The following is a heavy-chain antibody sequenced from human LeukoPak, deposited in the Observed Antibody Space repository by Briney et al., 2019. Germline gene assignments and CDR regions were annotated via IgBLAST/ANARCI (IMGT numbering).Heavy chain of an antibody. CDR1: GFTFSRYS. Sequence: GGSLRLSCAASGFTFSRYSMNWVRQAPGKGLEWVSYISSGSSTIYYADSVKGRFIISRDNGKNSLYLQMNSLRDEDTAVYYCARDLLGSSWYNWFDPWGQGTLVTVSS. CDR2: ISSGSSTI. J-gene: IGHJ5*02. V-gene: IGHV3-48*02. D-gene: IGHD6-13*01. CDR3: ARDLLGSSWYNWFDP.